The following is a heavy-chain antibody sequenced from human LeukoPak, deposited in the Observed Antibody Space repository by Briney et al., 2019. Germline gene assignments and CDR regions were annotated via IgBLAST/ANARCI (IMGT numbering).Heavy chain of an antibody. Sequence: PSETLSLTCTVSGGSISSYYWSWIRQPPGKGLEWIGYIYYSGSTNYNPSLKSRVTISVDTSKNQFSLKLSSVTAADTAVYYYARGGIDSSGWYPYYYYYGMDVWGQGTTVTVSS. D-gene: IGHD6-19*01. CDR1: GGSISSYY. V-gene: IGHV4-59*08. CDR2: IYYSGST. J-gene: IGHJ6*02. CDR3: ARGGIDSSGWYPYYYYYGMDV.